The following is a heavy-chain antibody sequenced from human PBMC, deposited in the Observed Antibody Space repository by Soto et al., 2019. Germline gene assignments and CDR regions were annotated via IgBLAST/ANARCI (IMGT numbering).Heavy chain of an antibody. CDR3: ARSSYGDYPFDY. CDR2: IIPIFGTA. Sequence: VASVKVSCKASGGTFSSYAISWVRQAPGQGLEWMGGIIPIFGTANYAQKFQGRVTITADESTSTAYMELSSLRSEDTAVYYCARSSYGDYPFDYWGQGTLVTVSS. J-gene: IGHJ4*02. D-gene: IGHD4-17*01. CDR1: GGTFSSYA. V-gene: IGHV1-69*13.